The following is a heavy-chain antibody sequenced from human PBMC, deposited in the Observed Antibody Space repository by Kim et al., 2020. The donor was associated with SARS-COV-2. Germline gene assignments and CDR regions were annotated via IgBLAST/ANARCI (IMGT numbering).Heavy chain of an antibody. V-gene: IGHV3-30*03. CDR3: ARGGQLLWFGDPDNCFDY. Sequence: GGSLRLSCAASGFNFNNFGMHWVRQAPGKGLEWVAVISYDGSNKYYADSVKGRFTISRDNSKNTLYLQMNSLRAEDTAVYYCARGGQLLWFGDPDNCFDYWGQGTLVTVSS. D-gene: IGHD3-10*01. CDR2: ISYDGSNK. CDR1: GFNFNNFG. J-gene: IGHJ4*02.